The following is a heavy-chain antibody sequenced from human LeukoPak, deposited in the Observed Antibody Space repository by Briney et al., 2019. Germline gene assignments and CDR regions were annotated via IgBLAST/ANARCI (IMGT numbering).Heavy chain of an antibody. Sequence: ASVKVSCKASGYSFTSNYIHWVRQAPGQGLEWMGMIYPRDGRTSYAQKFQGRVTVTRDTSTSTVHMELSGLRSEDTAVYYCARDQEAFDYWGQGTLVTVSS. CDR1: GYSFTSNY. CDR2: IYPRDGRT. V-gene: IGHV1-46*01. CDR3: ARDQEAFDY. J-gene: IGHJ4*02.